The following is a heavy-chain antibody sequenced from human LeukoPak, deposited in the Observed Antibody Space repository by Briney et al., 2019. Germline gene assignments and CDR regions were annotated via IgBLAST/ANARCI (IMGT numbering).Heavy chain of an antibody. D-gene: IGHD6-19*01. CDR2: IRSKTDGGTT. CDR1: GFTLKNAW. Sequence: PGGSLRLSCVASGFTLKNAWMGWVRQAPGKGLEWVGRIRSKTDGGTTDYAAPVKGRFTISRDDSKNTLYLQMNSLKTEDTAVYFCATGTEQQWLSLDYWGQGTLVTVSS. J-gene: IGHJ4*02. V-gene: IGHV3-15*01. CDR3: ATGTEQQWLSLDY.